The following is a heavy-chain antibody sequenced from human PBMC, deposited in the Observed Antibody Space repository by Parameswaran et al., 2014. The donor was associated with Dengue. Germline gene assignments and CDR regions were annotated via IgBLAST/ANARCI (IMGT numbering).Heavy chain of an antibody. V-gene: IGHV3-33*01. Sequence: WIRQPPGKGLEWVAVIWYDGSNKYYADSVKGRFTISRDNSKNTLYLQMNSLRAEDTAVYYCARDLVRSEYSSSSLFGGSYYYYYGMDVWGQGTTVTVSS. CDR3: ARDLVRSEYSSSSLFGGSYYYYYGMDV. D-gene: IGHD6-6*01. J-gene: IGHJ6*02. CDR2: IWYDGSNK.